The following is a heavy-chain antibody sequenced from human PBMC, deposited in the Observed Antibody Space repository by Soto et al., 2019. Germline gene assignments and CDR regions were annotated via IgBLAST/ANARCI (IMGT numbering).Heavy chain of an antibody. J-gene: IGHJ5*02. CDR1: GGSISSGGYS. V-gene: IGHV4-30-2*01. Sequence: QLQLQESGSGLVKPSQTLSLTCAVSGGSISSGGYSWSWIRQPPGKGLEWIGYIYHSGSTYYNPSLKSRVTLSVDRSKNQFSLKLSSVTAADTGVYYCASWWMYAPRFGPWGQGTLVTVSS. D-gene: IGHD2-8*01. CDR2: IYHSGST. CDR3: ASWWMYAPRFGP.